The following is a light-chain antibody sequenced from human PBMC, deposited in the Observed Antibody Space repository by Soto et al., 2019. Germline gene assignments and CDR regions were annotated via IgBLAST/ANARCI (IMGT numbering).Light chain of an antibody. V-gene: IGKV3-15*01. CDR3: QQYNTWRSIS. CDR2: DTS. Sequence: EIVLTQSPGTLSLSPGERATLSCRASQSVSSSYLAWYQHKPGQAPRLLIFDTSTRAAGIPARFSGSGSGTDFTLTISSLQSEDFAVYYCQQYNTWRSISFGQGNDWRL. CDR1: QSVSSSY. J-gene: IGKJ5*01.